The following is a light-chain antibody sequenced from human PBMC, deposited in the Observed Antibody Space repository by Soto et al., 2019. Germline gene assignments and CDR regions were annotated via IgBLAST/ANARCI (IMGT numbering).Light chain of an antibody. V-gene: IGLV3-21*04. J-gene: IGLJ2*01. CDR2: YDS. CDR3: QVWDLSSDPCNVV. Sequence: SYELTQPPSVSVSPGKTARITSGGNNFGSKSVHWYQQKPGQAPVLVIYYDSDRPSGIPERFSGSNSGNTATLTISRVEVGDEADYYCQVWDLSSDPCNVVFGGGTKLTVL. CDR1: NFGSKS.